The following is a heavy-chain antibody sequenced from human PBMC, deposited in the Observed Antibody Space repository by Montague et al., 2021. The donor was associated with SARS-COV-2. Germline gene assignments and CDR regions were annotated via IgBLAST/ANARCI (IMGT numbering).Heavy chain of an antibody. Sequence: SETLSLTCTVSGGSISSYYWSWIRQPAGKGLEWIGRIYTSGTTNYNPSLKSRVTISVDTSENQFSLKLNSVTAADTAVYYCAGGSGIINFYDSGMDVWGQGTTVTVSS. J-gene: IGHJ6*02. D-gene: IGHD3-10*01. V-gene: IGHV4-4*07. CDR2: IYTSGTT. CDR3: AGGSGIINFYDSGMDV. CDR1: GGSISSYY.